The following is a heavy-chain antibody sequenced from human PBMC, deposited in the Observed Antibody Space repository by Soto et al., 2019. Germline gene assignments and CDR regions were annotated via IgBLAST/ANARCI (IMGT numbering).Heavy chain of an antibody. CDR2: IYSGGST. J-gene: IGHJ4*02. D-gene: IGHD6-13*01. Sequence: LRLSCAASGFTVSSNYMSWVRQAPGKGLEWVSVIYSGGSTYYADSVKGRFTISRDNSKNTLYLQMNSLRAEDTAVYYCARSVSLWEQQVVPYYFDYWGQGTLVTVSS. CDR3: ARSVSLWEQQVVPYYFDY. V-gene: IGHV3-53*01. CDR1: GFTVSSNY.